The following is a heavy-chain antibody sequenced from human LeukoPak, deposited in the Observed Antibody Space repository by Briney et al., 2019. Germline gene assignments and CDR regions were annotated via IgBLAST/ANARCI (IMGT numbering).Heavy chain of an antibody. CDR2: LYWNDDK. CDR3: AHRLNGDLLS. V-gene: IGHV2-5*01. J-gene: IGHJ4*02. D-gene: IGHD4-17*01. Sequence: SGPTLEKPTQTLTLTCTFSGFSLSTSGAGVGWIRQPPGKALEWLALLYWNDDKRYSPSLKSRLTITKDTSKNQVVLTMTNMDPVDTATYFCAHRLNGDLLSWGQGTLVTVSS. CDR1: GFSLSTSGAG.